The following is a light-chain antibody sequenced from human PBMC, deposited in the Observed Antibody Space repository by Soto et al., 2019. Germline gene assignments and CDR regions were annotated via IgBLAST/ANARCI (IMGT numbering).Light chain of an antibody. CDR2: GAS. J-gene: IGKJ5*01. CDR3: QQYGSSPPIT. Sequence: EIVFTQSPGTLSFSPGERATLSCRASHSVSSSYLAWYQQKPGQAPRLLIYGASSRATGIPDRFSGSGSGTVFTLTISRLEPEDFAVYYCQQYGSSPPITFGQGTRLEIK. V-gene: IGKV3-20*01. CDR1: HSVSSSY.